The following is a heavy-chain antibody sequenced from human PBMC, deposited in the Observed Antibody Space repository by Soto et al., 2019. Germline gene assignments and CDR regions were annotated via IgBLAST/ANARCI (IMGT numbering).Heavy chain of an antibody. CDR2: IIPIFGTA. CDR3: ARGDITIFGVAAPYGMDV. J-gene: IGHJ6*02. D-gene: IGHD3-3*01. CDR1: GYTFTSYA. Sequence: SVKVSCTASGYTFTSYAISWVRQAPGQGLEWMGGIIPIFGTANYAQKFQGRVTITADESTSTAYMELSSLRSEDTAVYYCARGDITIFGVAAPYGMDVWGQGTTVTVSS. V-gene: IGHV1-69*13.